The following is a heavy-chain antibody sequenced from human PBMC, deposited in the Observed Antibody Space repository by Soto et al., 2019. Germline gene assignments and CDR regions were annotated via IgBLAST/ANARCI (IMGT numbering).Heavy chain of an antibody. J-gene: IGHJ6*03. CDR2: ISTGGNTL. Sequence: QVQLVESGGGLVKPGGSLRLSCAASGFTFSDYYMSWIRQAPGKGLEWVSYISTGGNTLYYADSVKGRFTISRDNAKNSLYLQMTSLRAEDTAVYYCAREGLPSHIYYYQYMDVWGKGTTVTVSS. CDR1: GFTFSDYY. V-gene: IGHV3-11*01. D-gene: IGHD4-17*01. CDR3: AREGLPSHIYYYQYMDV.